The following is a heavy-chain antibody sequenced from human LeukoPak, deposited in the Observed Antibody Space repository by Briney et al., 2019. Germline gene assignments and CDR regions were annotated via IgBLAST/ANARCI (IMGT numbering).Heavy chain of an antibody. J-gene: IGHJ6*03. D-gene: IGHD6-13*01. Sequence: SETLSLTCTVSGGSISSSYWSWIRQPPGKGLEWSGHIYYSGSTNYNPSLKSRVTISVDTSKNQFSLKLSSVTAADTAVYYCARAVSWTDYYYYMDVWGKGTTVTVSS. CDR3: ARAVSWTDYYYYMDV. CDR2: IYYSGST. CDR1: GGSISSSY. V-gene: IGHV4-59*01.